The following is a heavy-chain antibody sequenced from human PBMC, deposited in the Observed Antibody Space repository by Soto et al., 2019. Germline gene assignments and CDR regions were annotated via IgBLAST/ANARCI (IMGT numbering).Heavy chain of an antibody. CDR3: ATTPYYYDTSGYYY. J-gene: IGHJ4*02. CDR1: GFTFSSYS. V-gene: IGHV3-21*01. D-gene: IGHD3-22*01. Sequence: PGXPLRLSCAASGFTFSSYSLNWFRQAPGKGLEWVSSISSSSSYIYYADSVKGRFTISRDNAKNSLYLQMNSLRAEDTAVYYCATTPYYYDTSGYYYWGQGTLVTVSS. CDR2: ISSSSSYI.